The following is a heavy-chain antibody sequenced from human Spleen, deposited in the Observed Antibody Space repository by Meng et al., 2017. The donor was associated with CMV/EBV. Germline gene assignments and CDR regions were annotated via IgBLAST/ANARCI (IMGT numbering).Heavy chain of an antibody. CDR2: IYYSGST. CDR1: GGSISSSSYY. V-gene: IGHV4-39*07. Sequence: ESLKISCTVSGGSISSSSYYWGWIRQPPGKGLEWIGSIYYSGSTYYNPSLKSRVTISVDTSKNQFSLKLSSVTAADTAVYYCARESLYCSSTSCQGDAFDIWGQGTMVTVSS. CDR3: ARESLYCSSTSCQGDAFDI. D-gene: IGHD2-2*01. J-gene: IGHJ3*02.